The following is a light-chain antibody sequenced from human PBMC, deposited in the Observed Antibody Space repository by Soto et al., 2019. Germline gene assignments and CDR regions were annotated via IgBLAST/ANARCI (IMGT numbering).Light chain of an antibody. CDR1: QSLLHSNGYNY. J-gene: IGKJ1*01. CDR2: LGS. V-gene: IGKV2-28*01. Sequence: DIVMTQSPLSLPVTPGEPASISCRSSQSLLHSNGYNYLDWYLQKPGQSPQLLIYLGSNRASGVPDRFSGSGSGTDFTLKISRVEAEDVGVYYCMQALQTPWTFGQGTKGEI. CDR3: MQALQTPWT.